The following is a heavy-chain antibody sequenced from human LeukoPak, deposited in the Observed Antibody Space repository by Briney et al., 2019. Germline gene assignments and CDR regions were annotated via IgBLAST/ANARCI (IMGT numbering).Heavy chain of an antibody. CDR2: ISYDGNNK. J-gene: IGHJ4*02. V-gene: IGHV3-30*18. Sequence: GGSLRLSCAASGFTFSTYVMHWVRQAPGKGLEWVAVISYDGNNKYYADSVKGRFTISRDNSKNTLYVQMNSLRAEDTAVYYCAKVDSSGWQNIDYWGQGTLVTVSS. CDR1: GFTFSTYV. D-gene: IGHD6-19*01. CDR3: AKVDSSGWQNIDY.